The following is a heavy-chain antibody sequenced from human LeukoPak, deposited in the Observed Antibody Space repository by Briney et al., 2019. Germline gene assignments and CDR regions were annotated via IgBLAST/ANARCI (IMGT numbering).Heavy chain of an antibody. CDR3: AKTRGYCSGGTCYCDY. CDR1: GFTFSNYA. Sequence: GGSLRLSCAASGFTFSNYAMSWVRQAQGKGLEWVSAISGSSDNTYYADSVKGRFALSRDNSKNTVYLQMNSLRADDTAVYYCAKTRGYCSGGTCYCDYWGQGTLVTVSS. D-gene: IGHD2-15*01. J-gene: IGHJ4*02. V-gene: IGHV3-23*01. CDR2: ISGSSDNT.